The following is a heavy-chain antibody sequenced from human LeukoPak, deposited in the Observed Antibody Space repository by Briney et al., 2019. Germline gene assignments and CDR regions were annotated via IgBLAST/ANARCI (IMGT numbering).Heavy chain of an antibody. D-gene: IGHD6-6*01. V-gene: IGHV1-8*01. CDR1: GYTFTSYD. J-gene: IGHJ6*03. CDR2: MNPNSGNT. Sequence: GASVKVSCKVSGYTFTSYDINWVRQATGQGLEWMGWMNPNSGNTGYAQKFQGRVTMTRNTSISTAYMELSSLRSEDTAVYYCARPNGGTRKAARRTPGGYYMDVWGKGTTVTVSS. CDR3: ARPNGGTRKAARRTPGGYYMDV.